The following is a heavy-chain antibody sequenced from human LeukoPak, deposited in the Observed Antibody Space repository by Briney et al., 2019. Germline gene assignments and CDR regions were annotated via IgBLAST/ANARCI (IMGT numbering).Heavy chain of an antibody. CDR1: GFTFSDYN. CDR2: ITNGGSTI. CDR3: ARSIGLTGGGVDV. V-gene: IGHV3-11*01. D-gene: IGHD3-9*01. J-gene: IGHJ6*02. Sequence: EGSLRLSCAASGFTFSDYNMNWVRQAPGKGLEWVSYITNGGSTIHHADSVKGRFTISRDNAKKTLYLQMNSLRAEDTAVYYCARSIGLTGGGVDVWGQGTTVTVSS.